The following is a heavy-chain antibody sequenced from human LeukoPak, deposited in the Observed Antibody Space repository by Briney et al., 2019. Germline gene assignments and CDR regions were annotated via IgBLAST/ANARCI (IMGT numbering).Heavy chain of an antibody. CDR3: VKALTGTDDF. CDR1: AFTFSTYW. CDR2: INPDGSKK. J-gene: IGHJ4*02. Sequence: GGSLRLSCTASAFTFSTYWMHWVRQAPGKGLVWVSRINPDGSKKNYVDSVKGRFTISRDNAKNTLYLQMNSLRVEDTAVYYCVKALTGTDDFWGQRTLVTVSS. D-gene: IGHD1-7*01. V-gene: IGHV3-74*01.